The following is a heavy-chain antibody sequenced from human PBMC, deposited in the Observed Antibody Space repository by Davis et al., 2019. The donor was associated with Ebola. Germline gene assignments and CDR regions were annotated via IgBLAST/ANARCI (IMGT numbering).Heavy chain of an antibody. Sequence: GGSLRLSCAASGFTFSSYNMNWVRQAPGKGLEWVAVISYDGSNKYYADSVKGRFTISRDNSKNTLYLQMNSLRAEDTAVYYCARDNDYGMDVWGQGTTVTVSS. D-gene: IGHD2-8*01. CDR2: ISYDGSNK. CDR3: ARDNDYGMDV. J-gene: IGHJ6*02. CDR1: GFTFSSYN. V-gene: IGHV3-30-3*01.